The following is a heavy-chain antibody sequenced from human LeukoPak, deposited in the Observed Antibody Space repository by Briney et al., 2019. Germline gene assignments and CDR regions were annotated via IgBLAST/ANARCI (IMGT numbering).Heavy chain of an antibody. CDR2: IFYSGNT. J-gene: IGHJ4*02. V-gene: IGHV4-59*11. CDR3: ASAPNEYFFDY. Sequence: SETLSLTCTVSGGSISNHYWGWIRQPPGKGLEWIGYIFYSGNTNYNPSLKSRVTISVDTSKNQFTLKLSSVTAADTAIYYCASAPNEYFFDYWGQGTLVTVSS. CDR1: GGSISNHY.